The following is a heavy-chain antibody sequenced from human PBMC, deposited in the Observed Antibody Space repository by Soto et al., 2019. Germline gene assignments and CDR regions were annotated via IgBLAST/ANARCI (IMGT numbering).Heavy chain of an antibody. CDR1: GFIFSSHA. D-gene: IGHD2-2*01. Sequence: PGGSLRLSCAASGFIFSSHAMHWVRQAPGRGLEYVSSISGNGGDTFYANSVKGRFTISRDSSKNTLYLQMGSLRAEDMAVYYCARAKGTSCSASADVWGKGTTVTVSS. V-gene: IGHV3-64*01. CDR3: ARAKGTSCSASADV. CDR2: ISGNGGDT. J-gene: IGHJ6*04.